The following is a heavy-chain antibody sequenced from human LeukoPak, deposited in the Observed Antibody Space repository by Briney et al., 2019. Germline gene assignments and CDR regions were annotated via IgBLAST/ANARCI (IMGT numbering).Heavy chain of an antibody. V-gene: IGHV1-2*02. Sequence: ASVKVSCKASGYTFTSYYIHWVRQAPGQGLEWVGWISPNSGGTSYAQKFQGRVIMTRDTSISTVYMDLSTLRSNDTAVYYCARGVTETTRWFDPWGQGTLVTVSS. CDR1: GYTFTSYY. D-gene: IGHD1-20*01. CDR3: ARGVTETTRWFDP. CDR2: ISPNSGGT. J-gene: IGHJ5*02.